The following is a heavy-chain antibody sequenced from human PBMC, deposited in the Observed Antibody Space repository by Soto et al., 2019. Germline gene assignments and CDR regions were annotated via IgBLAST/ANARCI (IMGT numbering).Heavy chain of an antibody. V-gene: IGHV4-31*03. D-gene: IGHD5-12*01. J-gene: IGHJ3*02. Sequence: SETLSLTCTVSGGSISSGGYSWTWIRQHPGKGLEWIGYIYYSGSTYYKPSLKSRVTISVDTSKNQLSLKLSSVTAADTAVYYCAGASAWHPDAYDIWGQGTTVTVSS. CDR2: IYYSGST. CDR3: AGASAWHPDAYDI. CDR1: GGSISSGGYS.